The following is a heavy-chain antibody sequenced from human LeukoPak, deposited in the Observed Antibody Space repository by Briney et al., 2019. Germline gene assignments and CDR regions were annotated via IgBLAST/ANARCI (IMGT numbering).Heavy chain of an antibody. V-gene: IGHV3-30-3*01. CDR2: ISYDGNNK. D-gene: IGHD2-15*01. J-gene: IGHJ3*02. CDR1: GFTFSTYA. CDR3: ARGPGRLIVPGYCSGGRCHGAFDI. Sequence: GGSLRLSCAASGFTFSTYAMHWVRQAPGKGLEWVAIISYDGNNKDYADSVKGRFTISRDNSKNTLYLHMNSLRAKDTALYFCARGPGRLIVPGYCSGGRCHGAFDIWGQGTMVTVSS.